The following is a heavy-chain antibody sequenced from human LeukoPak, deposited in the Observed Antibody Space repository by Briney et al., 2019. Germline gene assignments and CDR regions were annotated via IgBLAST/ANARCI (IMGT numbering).Heavy chain of an antibody. CDR1: GFTFDDYA. J-gene: IGHJ4*02. CDR3: AREERRYYYDSSGYDDY. V-gene: IGHV3-9*01. CDR2: ISWNSGSI. Sequence: GGSLRLSCAASGFTFDDYAMHWVRQAPGKGLEWVSGISWNSGSIGYADSVKGRFTISRDNAKNSLYLQMNSLRAEDTAVYYCAREERRYYYDSSGYDDYWGQGTLVTVSS. D-gene: IGHD3-22*01.